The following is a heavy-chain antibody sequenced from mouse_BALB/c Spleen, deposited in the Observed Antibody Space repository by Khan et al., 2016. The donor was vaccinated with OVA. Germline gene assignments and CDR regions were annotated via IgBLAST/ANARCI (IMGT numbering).Heavy chain of an antibody. V-gene: IGHV3-2*02. CDR2: ISYSGSP. CDR1: GYSLTSDYA. Sequence: QLEESGPGLVKPSQSLSLTCTVTGYSLTSDYAWNWIRQFPGNKLEWMGYISYSGSPSSNPSLKSRISITRDPSKNQFFLQLNSVTTEDTATYYCARSWDYDVPFDYGGQGTTLTGSS. J-gene: IGHJ2*01. CDR3: ARSWDYDVPFDY. D-gene: IGHD2-4*01.